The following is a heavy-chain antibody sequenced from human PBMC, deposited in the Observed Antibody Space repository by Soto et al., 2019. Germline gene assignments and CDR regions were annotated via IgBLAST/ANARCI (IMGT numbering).Heavy chain of an antibody. Sequence: ASVKVSCKASGYTFTSYGISWVRQAPGQGLEWMGWISAYNGNTNYAQKLQGRVTMTTDTSTSTAYMELRSLRSDDTAVYYCARDPLYDILTGFDYWGQGTLVPVSS. CDR2: ISAYNGNT. CDR3: ARDPLYDILTGFDY. D-gene: IGHD3-9*01. J-gene: IGHJ4*02. CDR1: GYTFTSYG. V-gene: IGHV1-18*01.